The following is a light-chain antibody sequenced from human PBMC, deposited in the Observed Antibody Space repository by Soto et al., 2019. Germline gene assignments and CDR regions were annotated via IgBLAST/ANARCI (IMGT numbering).Light chain of an antibody. CDR3: QRYNDSQYV. Sequence: DIQMTQSPSTLSASVGDRVTITCRASQSITTWLAWYQQKPGKAPKLLIYKAINLTSGVPSRFSGSGSGTEFTLTISSLQPDDFATYYCQRYNDSQYVFGQGTKLDMK. CDR2: KAI. J-gene: IGKJ2*01. CDR1: QSITTW. V-gene: IGKV1-5*03.